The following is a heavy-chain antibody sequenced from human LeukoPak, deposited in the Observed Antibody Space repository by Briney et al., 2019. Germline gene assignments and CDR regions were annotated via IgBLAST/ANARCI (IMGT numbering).Heavy chain of an antibody. D-gene: IGHD3-22*01. V-gene: IGHV1-69*13. Sequence: SVKVSCKASGGTFSSYAISWVRQAPGQGLEWMGGIIPIFGTANYAQKFQGRVTITADESTSTAYMELSSLRSEDTAVYYCARSRRNYYDSSGYQGGYFDLWGRGTLVTVPS. J-gene: IGHJ2*01. CDR3: ARSRRNYYDSSGYQGGYFDL. CDR2: IIPIFGTA. CDR1: GGTFSSYA.